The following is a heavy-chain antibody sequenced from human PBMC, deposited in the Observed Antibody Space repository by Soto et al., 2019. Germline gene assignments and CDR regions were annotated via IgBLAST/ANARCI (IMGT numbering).Heavy chain of an antibody. CDR1: GGSFSSYY. J-gene: IGHJ4*02. CDR2: INHSGST. V-gene: IGHV4-34*01. Sequence: QVQLQQWGAGLLKPSETLSLTCAVYGGSFSSYYWSWIRQPPGKGLEWIGEINHSGSTNYNPSLKSRVTISVDTSKNQFSLRLSSVTAADTAVYYCASSEGDYWGQGTLVTVSS. CDR3: ASSEGDY.